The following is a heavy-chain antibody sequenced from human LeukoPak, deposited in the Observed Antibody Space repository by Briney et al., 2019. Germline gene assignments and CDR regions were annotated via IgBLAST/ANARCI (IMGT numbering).Heavy chain of an antibody. Sequence: GGSLRLFCAASGFTVSRTYMSWVRQAPGKGLEWVSVLYSAGGTYYADSVKGRFTISRDNSKNTLYLQMNSLRAEDTAIYYCARELPREVTLDYWGQGTLVTVSS. V-gene: IGHV3-53*01. CDR3: ARELPREVTLDY. J-gene: IGHJ4*02. CDR2: LYSAGGT. CDR1: GFTVSRTY. D-gene: IGHD2-21*02.